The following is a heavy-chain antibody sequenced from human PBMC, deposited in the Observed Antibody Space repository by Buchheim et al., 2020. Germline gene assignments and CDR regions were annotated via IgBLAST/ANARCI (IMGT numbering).Heavy chain of an antibody. V-gene: IGHV4-31*03. CDR2: IYYSGST. CDR3: ASPAPYYYDSSGSEPYYYYGMDV. Sequence: QVQLQESGPGLVKPSQTLSLTCTVSGGSISSGGYYWSWIRPHPGKGLEWIGYIYYSGSTYYNPSLKSRVTISVDTSKNQFSLKLGSVTAADTAVYYCASPAPYYYDSSGSEPYYYYGMDVWGQGTT. D-gene: IGHD3-22*01. CDR1: GGSISSGGYY. J-gene: IGHJ6*02.